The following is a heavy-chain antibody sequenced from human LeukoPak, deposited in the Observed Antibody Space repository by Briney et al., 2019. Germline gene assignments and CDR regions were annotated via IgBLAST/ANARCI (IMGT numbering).Heavy chain of an antibody. Sequence: GGSLRLSCAASGFTFSSYSMNWVRQAPGKGLEWVSSISSSSSDIYYADSVKGRFTISRDNAKNSLYLQMNSLRAEDTAVYYCARARTYQLLITAGKYYYYYMDVWGKGTTVTVSS. CDR2: ISSSSSDI. CDR3: ARARTYQLLITAGKYYYYYMDV. D-gene: IGHD2-2*01. V-gene: IGHV3-21*01. CDR1: GFTFSSYS. J-gene: IGHJ6*03.